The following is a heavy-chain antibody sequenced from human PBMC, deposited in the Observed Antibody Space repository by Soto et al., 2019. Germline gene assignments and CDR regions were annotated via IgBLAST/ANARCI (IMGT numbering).Heavy chain of an antibody. CDR3: ARDQLPGDYYYYGMDV. CDR2: IYYSGST. CDR1: GGSISSGGYY. Sequence: KASETLSLTCTVSGGSISSGGYYWSWIRQHPGKGLEWIGYIYYSGSTYYNPSLKSRVTISVDTSKNQFSLKLSSVTAADTAVYYCARDQLPGDYYYYGMDVWGQGTTVTVSS. V-gene: IGHV4-31*03. D-gene: IGHD6-6*01. J-gene: IGHJ6*02.